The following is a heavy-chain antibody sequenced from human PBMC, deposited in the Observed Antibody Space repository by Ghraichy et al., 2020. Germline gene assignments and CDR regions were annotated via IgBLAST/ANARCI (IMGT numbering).Heavy chain of an antibody. CDR3: ARGSRVVRFFYYDGMDV. D-gene: IGHD4-23*01. V-gene: IGHV3-48*02. CDR1: GFTFGGYG. CDR2: ITSSSRRI. Sequence: GGSLRLSCVGSGFTFGGYGMNWVRQSPGKGLEWVSYITSSSRRIFYADSVKGRFTISRDNAKDSLSLQMNSLRDQDTAVYYCARGSRVVRFFYYDGMDVWGQGTTVTVPS. J-gene: IGHJ6*02.